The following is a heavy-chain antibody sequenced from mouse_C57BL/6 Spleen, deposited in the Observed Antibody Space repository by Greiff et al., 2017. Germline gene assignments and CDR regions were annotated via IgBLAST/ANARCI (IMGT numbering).Heavy chain of an antibody. D-gene: IGHD6-1*01. V-gene: IGHV5-16*01. J-gene: IGHJ2*01. CDR3: ARRGSSFYFDY. CDR1: GFTFSDYY. CDR2: INYDGSST. Sequence: VQLKESEGGLVQPGSSMKLSCTASGFTFSDYYMAWVRQVPEKGLEWVANINYDGSSTYYLDSLKSRFIISRDNAKNILYLQMSSLKSEDTATYYCARRGSSFYFDYWGQGTTLTVSS.